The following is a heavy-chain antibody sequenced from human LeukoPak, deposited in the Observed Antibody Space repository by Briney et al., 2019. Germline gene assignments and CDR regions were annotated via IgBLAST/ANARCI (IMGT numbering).Heavy chain of an antibody. V-gene: IGHV3-30*18. CDR3: VKGMFSSSWNYFDY. CDR2: ISYDGRNK. J-gene: IGHJ4*02. Sequence: AGGSLRLSCAAAGFTFSNYGMHWGRQAPGKGLEWVTVISYDGRNKFYADSVKGRFTVSRDNSKSTLHLQMDSLGAEDTALYYCVKGMFSSSWNYFDYWGQGTLVTVSS. CDR1: GFTFSNYG. D-gene: IGHD6-13*01.